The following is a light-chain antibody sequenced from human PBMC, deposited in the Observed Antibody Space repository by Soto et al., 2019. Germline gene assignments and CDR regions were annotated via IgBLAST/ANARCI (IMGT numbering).Light chain of an antibody. CDR2: GNS. V-gene: IGLV1-40*01. CDR3: QSYDSSLSGSYV. CDR1: SSNIGAGYD. Sequence: HSVLTQPPSVSGAPVRRVTISCTGSSSNIGAGYDVHWYQQLPGTAPKLLIYGNSNRPSGVPDRFSGSKSGTSASLAITGLQAEDEADYYCQSYDSSLSGSYVFGTGTKVTVL. J-gene: IGLJ1*01.